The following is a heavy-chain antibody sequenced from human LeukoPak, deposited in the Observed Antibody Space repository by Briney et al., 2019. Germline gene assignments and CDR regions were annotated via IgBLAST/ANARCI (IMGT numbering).Heavy chain of an antibody. CDR3: ATLTGTTYPYYFDF. CDR1: RYSISSDFY. D-gene: IGHD1-20*01. CDR2: IYHSGTT. V-gene: IGHV4-38-2*02. J-gene: IGHJ4*02. Sequence: SETLSLTCNVSRYSISSDFYWAWIRQPPGKGLEWVGSIYHSGTTYYNPSLKSRVTISVDTSKNQFSLRLRSVTAADTAVYYCATLTGTTYPYYFDFWGQATLVTVSS.